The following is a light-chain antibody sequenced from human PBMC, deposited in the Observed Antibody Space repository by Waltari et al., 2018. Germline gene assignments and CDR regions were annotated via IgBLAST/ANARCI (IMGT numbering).Light chain of an antibody. CDR3: GTWDSSLSGAV. J-gene: IGLJ7*01. V-gene: IGLV1-51*02. Sequence: QSVLTQPPSVSAAPGQRVTISCSGGRSNIGTNYVSWYRQFPGTPPKLLIYEMTVRPSGFPGRFSCSKSGTSATLDITGLQAGDEADYYCGTWDSSLSGAVFGGGTHLTVL. CDR1: RSNIGTNY. CDR2: EMT.